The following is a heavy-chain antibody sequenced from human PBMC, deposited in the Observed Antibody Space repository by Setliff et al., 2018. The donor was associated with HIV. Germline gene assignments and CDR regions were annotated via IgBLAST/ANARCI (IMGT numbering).Heavy chain of an antibody. CDR1: GASISSSSNS. D-gene: IGHD4-4*01. J-gene: IGHJ6*03. CDR2: ISPSEST. V-gene: IGHV4-61*05. CDR3: ARERTVSVYYYYYIDV. Sequence: PSETLSLTCSVSGASISSSSNSWGWIRQPPGKGLEWIGHISPSESTNYHPALKSRVSISADTSKNQFSLNLTSVTAADTAMYYCARERTVSVYYYYYIDVWDKGTTVTVSS.